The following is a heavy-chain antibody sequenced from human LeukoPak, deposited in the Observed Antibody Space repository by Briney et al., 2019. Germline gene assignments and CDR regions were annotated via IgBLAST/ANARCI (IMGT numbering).Heavy chain of an antibody. J-gene: IGHJ3*02. V-gene: IGHV1-46*01. D-gene: IGHD2-21*01. Sequence: ASVKVSCKASGYTFTDYYMHWVRQAPGQGPEWLGRINPGGGSTIYAPKFQGRVTMTEDTSTDTAYMELSSLRSEDTAVYYCALGDRILWWAGPTQGDAFDIWGQGTMVTVSS. CDR3: ALGDRILWWAGPTQGDAFDI. CDR1: GYTFTDYY. CDR2: INPGGGST.